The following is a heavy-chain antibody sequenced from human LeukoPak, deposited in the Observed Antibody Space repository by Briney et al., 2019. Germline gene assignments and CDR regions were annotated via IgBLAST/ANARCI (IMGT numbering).Heavy chain of an antibody. CDR1: GFIFSSYS. CDR3: ARVFLFTAGRGSDY. Sequence: PGGSLRLSCAASGFIFSSYSMNWVRQAPGKGLEWVSSISSSSSYIYYADSVKGRFTISRDNAKNSLSLQMNSLRAEDTAVYYCARVFLFTAGRGSDYWGQGTLVTVSS. J-gene: IGHJ4*02. V-gene: IGHV3-21*01. CDR2: ISSSSSYI. D-gene: IGHD3-3*01.